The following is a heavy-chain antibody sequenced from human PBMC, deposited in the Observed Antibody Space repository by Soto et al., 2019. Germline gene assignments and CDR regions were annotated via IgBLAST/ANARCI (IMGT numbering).Heavy chain of an antibody. CDR3: AGNIAAAGRRYYGMDV. J-gene: IGHJ6*02. Sequence: QVQLQESGPGLVKPSETLSLTCTVSGGSMSGYYWSWIRQSAGKGLEWIWRVSTSETTYYNPSLKSPVTMSLETSKNQFSLNLYSLTAADTAVYYCAGNIAAAGRRYYGMDVWGQGTTVTVSS. CDR2: VSTSETT. D-gene: IGHD6-13*01. V-gene: IGHV4-4*07. CDR1: GGSMSGYY.